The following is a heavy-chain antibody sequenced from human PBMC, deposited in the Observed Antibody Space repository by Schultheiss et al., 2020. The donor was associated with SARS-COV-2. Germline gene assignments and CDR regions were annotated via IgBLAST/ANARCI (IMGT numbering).Heavy chain of an antibody. V-gene: IGHV4-34*01. CDR3: ATGGGSL. CDR1: GGSISSYY. J-gene: IGHJ4*02. D-gene: IGHD3-16*01. CDR2: INDSGKT. Sequence: SETLSLTCTVSGGSISSYYWSWIRQPPGKGLEWIGDINDSGKTNHNPSLKSRVTMSVDTSKSQLSLRLSSVTAADTAVYYCATGGGSLWGQGTLVTVSS.